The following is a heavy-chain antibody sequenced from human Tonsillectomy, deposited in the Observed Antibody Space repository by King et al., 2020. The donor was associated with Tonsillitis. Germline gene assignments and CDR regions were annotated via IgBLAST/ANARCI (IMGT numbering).Heavy chain of an antibody. J-gene: IGHJ4*02. D-gene: IGHD4-11*01. V-gene: IGHV1-69*12. CDR3: ARDQGLTTHGDSAS. CDR1: GGTFGNYA. Sequence: QLVQSGAEVKKPGSSVRVSCKASGGTFGNYAISWVRQAPGQGLEWMGGIIPMFASASYAQNFQGRVTFTADESTSTAFMELRSLTPEDTAVYFCARDQGLTTHGDSASWGQGTLVTVSS. CDR2: IIPMFASA.